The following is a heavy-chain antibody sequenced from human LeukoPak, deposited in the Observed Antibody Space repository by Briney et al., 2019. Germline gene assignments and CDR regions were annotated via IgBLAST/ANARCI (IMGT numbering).Heavy chain of an antibody. Sequence: GGSLRLSCAASGFTFSSYWMHWVRQAPGKGLVWVSRINSDGSSTNYADSVKGRFTISRDNAKNTLYLQMNRLRDEDTAVYYCARHITRAITEDYWGQGTLVTVSS. D-gene: IGHD1-20*01. CDR1: GFTFSSYW. CDR2: INSDGSST. CDR3: ARHITRAITEDY. J-gene: IGHJ4*02. V-gene: IGHV3-74*01.